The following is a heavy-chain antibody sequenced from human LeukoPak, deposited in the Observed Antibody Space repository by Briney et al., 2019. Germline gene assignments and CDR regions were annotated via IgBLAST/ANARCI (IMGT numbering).Heavy chain of an antibody. J-gene: IGHJ4*02. CDR1: GFTFSSYA. D-gene: IGHD3-22*01. Sequence: GGSLRLSCAASGFTFSSYAMSWVRQAPGKGLEWVSAISGSGGSTYYADSVKGRFTISRDNSKNTLYLQMNSLRAEDTAVYYCAKVDYYDSSGYYLGVSGSGVVDYWSQGTLVTVSS. CDR2: ISGSGGST. CDR3: AKVDYYDSSGYYLGVSGSGVVDY. V-gene: IGHV3-23*01.